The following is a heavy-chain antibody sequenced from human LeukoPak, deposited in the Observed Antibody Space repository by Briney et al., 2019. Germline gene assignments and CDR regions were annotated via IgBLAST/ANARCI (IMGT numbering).Heavy chain of an antibody. Sequence: SGGTLRLSCAASGFTVRSNYMSWVRQAPGKGLEWVSVIYSGGSTYYTDSAKGRFTISRDNSKNTLYLQMNSLRAEDTAVYYCARHNYGDYAIDYWGQGTLVTVSS. CDR3: ARHNYGDYAIDY. J-gene: IGHJ4*02. V-gene: IGHV3-53*01. CDR2: IYSGGST. D-gene: IGHD4-17*01. CDR1: GFTVRSNY.